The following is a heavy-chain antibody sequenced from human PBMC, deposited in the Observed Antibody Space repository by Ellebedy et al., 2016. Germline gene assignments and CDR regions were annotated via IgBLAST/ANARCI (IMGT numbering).Heavy chain of an antibody. V-gene: IGHV3-30-3*01. CDR1: GFTFSSYA. CDR2: ISYDGSNK. Sequence: GESLKISCAASGFTFSSYAMHWVRQAPGKGLEWVAVISYDGSNKYYADSVKGRFTISRDNSKNTLYLQMNSLRAEDTAVYYCARDLGSGWSRYYYYYGMDVWGQGTTVTVSS. D-gene: IGHD6-19*01. J-gene: IGHJ6*02. CDR3: ARDLGSGWSRYYYYYGMDV.